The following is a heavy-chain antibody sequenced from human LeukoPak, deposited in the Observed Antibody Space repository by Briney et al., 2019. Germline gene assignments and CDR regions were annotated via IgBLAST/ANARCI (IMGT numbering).Heavy chain of an antibody. J-gene: IGHJ4*02. Sequence: SETLSLTCTVSGGSISSYYWSWIRQPPGKGLDWNGYIYYSGSTNYNPSLKSRVTISVDTSKNQFSLKLSSVTAADTAVYYCATLLGWSSGWYFGYWGQGTLVTVSS. V-gene: IGHV4-59*01. CDR1: GGSISSYY. D-gene: IGHD6-19*01. CDR3: ATLLGWSSGWYFGY. CDR2: IYYSGST.